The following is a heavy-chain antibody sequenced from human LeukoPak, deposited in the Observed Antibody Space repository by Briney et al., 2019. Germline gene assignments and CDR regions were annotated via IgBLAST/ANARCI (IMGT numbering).Heavy chain of an antibody. J-gene: IGHJ4*02. D-gene: IGHD3-16*02. Sequence: PSQTLSLTCTVSGGSISGSSYYWSWIRQPPGKGLEWIGEINHSGSTNYNPSLKSRVTISVDTSKNQFSLKLSSVTAADTAVYYCARGGRYDYVWGSYRPFDYWGQGTLVTVSS. CDR1: GGSISGSSYY. CDR3: ARGGRYDYVWGSYRPFDY. CDR2: INHSGST. V-gene: IGHV4-39*07.